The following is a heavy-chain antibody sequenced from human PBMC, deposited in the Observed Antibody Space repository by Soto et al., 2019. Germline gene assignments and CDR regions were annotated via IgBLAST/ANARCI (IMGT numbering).Heavy chain of an antibody. Sequence: PGGSLRLSCAASGFTFSSYAMSWVRQAPGKGLEWVSAISGSGGSTYYADSVKGRFTISRDNSKNTLYLQMNSLRAEDTAVYYCAKVLGYCSSTSCYTGPYYYYGMDVWGQGTTVTAP. J-gene: IGHJ6*02. D-gene: IGHD2-2*02. V-gene: IGHV3-23*01. CDR2: ISGSGGST. CDR3: AKVLGYCSSTSCYTGPYYYYGMDV. CDR1: GFTFSSYA.